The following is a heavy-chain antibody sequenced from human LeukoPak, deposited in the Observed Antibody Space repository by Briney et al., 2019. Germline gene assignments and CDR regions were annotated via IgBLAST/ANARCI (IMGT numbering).Heavy chain of an antibody. CDR2: MNPNSGNA. V-gene: IGHV1-8*01. CDR1: GYTFTNYD. Sequence: ASVKVSCKASGYTFTNYDINWVRQATGQGLEWMGWMNPNSGNAGYAQKFQGRVTMTRNTSISTAYMELSSLRSEDTAVYYCARGVWELLEGDYWGQGTLVTVSS. J-gene: IGHJ4*02. D-gene: IGHD1-26*01. CDR3: ARGVWELLEGDY.